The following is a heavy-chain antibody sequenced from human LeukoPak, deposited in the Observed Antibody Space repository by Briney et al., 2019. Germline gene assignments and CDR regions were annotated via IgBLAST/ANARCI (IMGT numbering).Heavy chain of an antibody. Sequence: PSETLSLTCTVSGGSITSNYWSWIRQPPGKGLEWIGYIFYSGDTSYNPSLKSRVTISLDMSKTQFSPKLSSVTAAHTAVYYCARLLRSVTTSAIWYFDLWGRGTLVTVSS. D-gene: IGHD4-17*01. CDR2: IFYSGDT. CDR1: GGSITSNY. V-gene: IGHV4-59*08. CDR3: ARLLRSVTTSAIWYFDL. J-gene: IGHJ2*01.